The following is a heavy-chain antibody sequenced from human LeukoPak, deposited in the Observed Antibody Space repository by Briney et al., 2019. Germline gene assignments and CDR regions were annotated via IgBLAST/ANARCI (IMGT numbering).Heavy chain of an antibody. J-gene: IGHJ4*02. CDR3: AKEIRNYYDSSGYIDY. CDR2: ISGSGGST. Sequence: GGSLRLSCAASGFTFSSYAMGWVRQAPGKGLEWVSAISGSGGSTYYADSVKGRFTISRDNSKNTLYLQMNSLRAEDTAVYYCAKEIRNYYDSSGYIDYWGQGTLVTVSS. V-gene: IGHV3-23*01. CDR1: GFTFSSYA. D-gene: IGHD3-22*01.